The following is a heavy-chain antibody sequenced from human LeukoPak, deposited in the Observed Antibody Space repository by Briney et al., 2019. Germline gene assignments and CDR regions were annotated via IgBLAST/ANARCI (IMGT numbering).Heavy chain of an antibody. J-gene: IGHJ4*02. CDR2: IYYSGST. CDR1: GGSVSSGSYY. Sequence: PAETLSLTYSVCGGSVSSGSYYGSWIRQPRGKGLEWIGYIYYSGSTNYTPSLKSRVTISVDPSKNQISLKLSSVTAADTAVYYCARDVVSGSYPHFDYWGQGTLVTVSS. D-gene: IGHD1-26*01. V-gene: IGHV4-61*01. CDR3: ARDVVSGSYPHFDY.